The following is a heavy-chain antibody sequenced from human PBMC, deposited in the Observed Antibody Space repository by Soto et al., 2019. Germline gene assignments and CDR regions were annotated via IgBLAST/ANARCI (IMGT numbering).Heavy chain of an antibody. CDR2: ISGSGGST. J-gene: IGHJ4*02. D-gene: IGHD6-6*01. CDR3: AKEHSSSSVY. V-gene: IGHV3-23*01. Sequence: GGSLRLSCAASGFTFSIYAMSWARQAPGKGLEWVSAISGSGGSTCYADSVKGRFTISRDNSKNTLYLQMNSLRAEDTAVYYCAKEHSSSSVYWGQGTLVTVSS. CDR1: GFTFSIYA.